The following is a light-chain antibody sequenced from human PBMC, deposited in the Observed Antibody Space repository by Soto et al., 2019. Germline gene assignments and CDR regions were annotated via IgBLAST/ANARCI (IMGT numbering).Light chain of an antibody. J-gene: IGLJ2*01. CDR2: EVT. CDR1: SSDVGGYNY. CDR3: SSFAGGGNPVL. V-gene: IGLV2-8*01. Sequence: QSALTQPPYASGSLGQSVTISCTGTSSDVGGYNYVSWHQQHPGKAPKLMIYEVTKRPSGVPDRFSGYKSCNTASLTVSGLKAEDEADYYCSSFAGGGNPVLFGGGTKLTVL.